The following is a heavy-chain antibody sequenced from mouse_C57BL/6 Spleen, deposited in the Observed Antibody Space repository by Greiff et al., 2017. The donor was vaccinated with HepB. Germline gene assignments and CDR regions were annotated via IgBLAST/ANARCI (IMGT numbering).Heavy chain of an antibody. Sequence: QVQLQQPGAELVKPGASVKMSCKASGYTFTSYWITWVKQRPGQGLEWIGDIYPGSGSTNYNEKFKSKATLTVDTSSSTAYMQRSSLTSEDSAVYYCARGDYYGSTWFAYWGQGTLVTVSA. CDR1: GYTFTSYW. D-gene: IGHD1-1*01. CDR2: IYPGSGST. V-gene: IGHV1-55*01. J-gene: IGHJ3*01. CDR3: ARGDYYGSTWFAY.